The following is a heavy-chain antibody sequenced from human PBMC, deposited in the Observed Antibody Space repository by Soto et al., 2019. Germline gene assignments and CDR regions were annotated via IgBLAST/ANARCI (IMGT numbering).Heavy chain of an antibody. D-gene: IGHD3-22*01. CDR1: GFTLSSYG. Sequence: QVQLVESGGGVVQPGRSLRLSCAASGFTLSSYGMHWVRQAPGKGLEWVAVISYDGSNKYYADSVKGRFTISRDNSKNTLYLQMNSLRAEDTAVYYCAKDHYYYDSSGYNWFDPWGQGTLVTVSS. J-gene: IGHJ5*02. CDR2: ISYDGSNK. CDR3: AKDHYYYDSSGYNWFDP. V-gene: IGHV3-30*18.